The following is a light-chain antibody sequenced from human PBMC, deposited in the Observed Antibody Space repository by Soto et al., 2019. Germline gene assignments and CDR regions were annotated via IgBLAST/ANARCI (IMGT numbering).Light chain of an antibody. V-gene: IGLV1-44*01. CDR1: GSSIGTNT. Sequence: QLVLTQPPSASGTPGQRVTISCSGSGSSIGTNTVNWYRQLPGTAPKLLIYGDNQRPSGVPDRFSGSKSGTSASLAISGLQSEDEAEYYCAAWDGSLNNVLFGGGTKLIVL. J-gene: IGLJ2*01. CDR3: AAWDGSLNNVL. CDR2: GDN.